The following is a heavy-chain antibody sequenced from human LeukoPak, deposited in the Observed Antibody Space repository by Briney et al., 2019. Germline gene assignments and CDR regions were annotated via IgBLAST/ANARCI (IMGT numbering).Heavy chain of an antibody. D-gene: IGHD3-10*01. V-gene: IGHV3-30*02. Sequence: GGSLRLSCAASGFTFSNYGIHWVRQAPGKGLEWVAFIRYDGSNKYYADSVKGRFTISRDNSKNTLYLQMNSLRAEATAVYYCAKDHSRSGSYPTSFDYWGQGTLVTVSS. CDR3: AKDHSRSGSYPTSFDY. CDR1: GFTFSNYG. J-gene: IGHJ4*02. CDR2: IRYDGSNK.